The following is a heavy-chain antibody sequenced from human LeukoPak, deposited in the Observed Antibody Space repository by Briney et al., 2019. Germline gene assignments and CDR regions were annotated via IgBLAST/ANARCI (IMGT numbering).Heavy chain of an antibody. Sequence: SVKVSCKASGGTFSRYAISWVRQAPGQGLEWMGGIIPIFGTANYAQKFQGRVTITADESTSTAYMEVSSLRSGDTAVYYRARAYSGYDFFDYWGQGILVTVSS. D-gene: IGHD5-12*01. CDR3: ARAYSGYDFFDY. V-gene: IGHV1-69*13. J-gene: IGHJ4*02. CDR1: GGTFSRYA. CDR2: IIPIFGTA.